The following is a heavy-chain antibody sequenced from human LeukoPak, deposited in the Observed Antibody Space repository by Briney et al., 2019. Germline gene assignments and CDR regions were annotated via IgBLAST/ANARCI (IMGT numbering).Heavy chain of an antibody. CDR2: INQDGSEK. D-gene: IGHD2-15*01. V-gene: IGHV3-7*01. CDR3: ASTRTFDY. CDR1: GFTFSNYW. Sequence: GGSLRLSCAASGFTFSNYWMSWVRQAPGKGLEWVANINQDGSEKNYVGSVKGRFTISRDNAQKSLYLQMNSLRAEDTAVYYCASTRTFDYWGQGTLVTVSS. J-gene: IGHJ4*02.